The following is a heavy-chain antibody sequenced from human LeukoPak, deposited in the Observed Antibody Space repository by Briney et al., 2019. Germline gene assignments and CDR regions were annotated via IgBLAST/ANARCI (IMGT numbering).Heavy chain of an antibody. CDR3: ARGGYSGSYYRFD. D-gene: IGHD1-26*01. CDR1: GFIFTNYW. J-gene: IGHJ4*02. CDR2: IDKEGSAA. Sequence: GGSLRLSGVSTGFIFTNYWMHWFRKVPGKGPVWVGRIDKEGSAAFYAESVKGRFTISRDNVKSTVYLQMNSLTAEDTAVYHCARGGYSGSYYRFDWGQGTLVTVSS. V-gene: IGHV3-74*01.